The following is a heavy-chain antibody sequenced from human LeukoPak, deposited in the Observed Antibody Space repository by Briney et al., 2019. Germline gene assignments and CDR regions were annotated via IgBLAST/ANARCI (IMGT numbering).Heavy chain of an antibody. D-gene: IGHD3-22*01. V-gene: IGHV4-59*12. CDR1: GGSISSYY. J-gene: IGHJ4*02. Sequence: PSETLSLTCTVSGGSISSYYWSWIRQPPGKGLERIGYIYYSGSTNYNPSLKSRVTISVDTSKNQFSLKLSSVTAADTAVYYCARDLDGSSGYYYYWGQGTLVTVSS. CDR3: ARDLDGSSGYYYY. CDR2: IYYSGST.